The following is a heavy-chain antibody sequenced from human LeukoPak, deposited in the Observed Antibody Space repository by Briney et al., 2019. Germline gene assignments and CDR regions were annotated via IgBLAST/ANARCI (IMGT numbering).Heavy chain of an antibody. J-gene: IGHJ4*02. D-gene: IGHD3-22*01. CDR1: GYTFTSYG. Sequence: ASVKVSCKASGYTFTSYGISWVRQAPGQGVEWMGWISAYNGNTNYAQKLQGRVTMTTDTSTSTAYMELRSLRSDDTAVYYCARDSAYYYDSSGYTKDDYWGQGTLVTVSS. CDR3: ARDSAYYYDSSGYTKDDY. CDR2: ISAYNGNT. V-gene: IGHV1-18*01.